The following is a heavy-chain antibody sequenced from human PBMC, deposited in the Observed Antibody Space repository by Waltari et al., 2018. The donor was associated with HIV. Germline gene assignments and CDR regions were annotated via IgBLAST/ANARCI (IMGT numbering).Heavy chain of an antibody. Sequence: QVQLVPSGATMKKPGASVKVSCKTSGYTFTDYDVNWVRQATGQGLEWLGWMNSDSGNTGYAQKFKDRVNMTRETSTRILYMELTGLSHQDAAVYYCVLSRRGAVLGDHWGEGTRVTVSS. CDR3: VLSRRGAVLGDH. D-gene: IGHD3-16*01. CDR2: MNSDSGNT. J-gene: IGHJ4*02. V-gene: IGHV1-8*01. CDR1: GYTFTDYD.